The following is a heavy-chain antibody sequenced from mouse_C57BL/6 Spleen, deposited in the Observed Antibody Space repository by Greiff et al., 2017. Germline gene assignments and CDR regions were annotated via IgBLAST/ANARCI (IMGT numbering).Heavy chain of an antibody. CDR1: GYAFSSSW. CDR3: ARSITTVAGDYAMDY. Sequence: QESGPELVKPGASVKISCKASGYAFSSSWMNWVKQRPGKGLEWIGRIYPGDGDTNYNGKFKGKATLTADKSSSTAYMQLSSLTSEDSAVYFCARSITTVAGDYAMDYWGQGTSVTVSS. D-gene: IGHD1-1*01. V-gene: IGHV1-82*01. J-gene: IGHJ4*01. CDR2: IYPGDGDT.